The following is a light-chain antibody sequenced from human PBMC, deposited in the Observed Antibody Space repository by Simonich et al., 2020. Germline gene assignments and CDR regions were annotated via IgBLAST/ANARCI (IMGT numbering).Light chain of an antibody. CDR3: SSYTSSSWV. CDR2: DVS. V-gene: IGLV2-14*01. CDR1: SSEVGGYNY. Sequence: QSALTQPASVSGSPGQSIPISCTGTSSEVGGYNYVSWYQQHPGKAPKLMIYDVSKRPSGGSNRFSGSKSGNTASLTISGLQAEDEADYYCSSYTSSSWVFGGGTKLTVL. J-gene: IGLJ3*02.